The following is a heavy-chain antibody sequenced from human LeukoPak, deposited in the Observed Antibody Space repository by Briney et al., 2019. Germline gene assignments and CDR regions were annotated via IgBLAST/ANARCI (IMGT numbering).Heavy chain of an antibody. CDR1: GFTFSSYW. V-gene: IGHV3-7*01. J-gene: IGHJ4*02. CDR3: ARDLNWETY. D-gene: IGHD7-27*01. CDR2: IKTDGSLT. Sequence: GGSLRLSCVASGFTFSSYWMTGVRQAPGKGLEWVANIKTDGSLTYYVDSVKGRFTISRDNAKNSLYLQMNSLRAEDTAVYYCARDLNWETYWGQGTLVSVSS.